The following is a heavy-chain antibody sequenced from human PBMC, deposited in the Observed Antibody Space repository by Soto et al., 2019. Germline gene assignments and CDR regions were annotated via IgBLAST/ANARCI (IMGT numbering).Heavy chain of an antibody. CDR1: GFTFSSYG. V-gene: IGHV3-30*18. Sequence: GGSLRLSCAASGFTFSSYGMHWVRQAPGKGLEWVAVISYDGSNKYYADSVKGRFTISRDNSKNTLYLQMNSLRAEDTAVYYCANAGYNHYYYYGMDVWGQGTTVTVSS. J-gene: IGHJ6*02. CDR2: ISYDGSNK. D-gene: IGHD1-20*01. CDR3: ANAGYNHYYYYGMDV.